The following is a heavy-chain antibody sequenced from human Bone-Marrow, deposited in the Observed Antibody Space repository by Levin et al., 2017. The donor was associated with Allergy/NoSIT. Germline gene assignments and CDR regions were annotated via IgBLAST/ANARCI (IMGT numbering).Heavy chain of an antibody. CDR3: AKFRGYRYEEYHFDY. D-gene: IGHD5-18*01. CDR2: IGGSGST. CDR1: GFTFSTYA. V-gene: IGHV3-23*01. Sequence: GGSLRLSCAASGFTFSTYAVSWVRQAPGKGLEWVSRIGGSGSTSYADSVKGRFTISRDNSKNTLYLQMNSLRADDTAVYYCAKFRGYRYEEYHFDYWGQGALVTVSS. J-gene: IGHJ4*02.